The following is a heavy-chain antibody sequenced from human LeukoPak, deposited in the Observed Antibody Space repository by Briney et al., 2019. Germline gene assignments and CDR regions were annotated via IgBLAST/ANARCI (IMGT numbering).Heavy chain of an antibody. J-gene: IGHJ4*02. V-gene: IGHV3-74*01. D-gene: IGHD1-26*01. CDR2: MNIDGIST. CDR1: GFTFSNYW. CDR3: ARVSYSGNYQYYFDY. Sequence: GGSLRLSCAAFGFTFSNYWLHWVRQAPGKGLVWVLRMNIDGISTRYADSVKSRFTISRDNAKNTLYLQMNSLRAEDTAVYYCARVSYSGNYQYYFDYWGQGTLVTVSS.